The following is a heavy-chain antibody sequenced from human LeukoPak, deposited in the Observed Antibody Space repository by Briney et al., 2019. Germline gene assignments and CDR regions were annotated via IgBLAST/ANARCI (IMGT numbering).Heavy chain of an antibody. CDR1: GYTCTSNG. V-gene: IGHV1-18*01. Sequence: ASVKLSCNASGYTCTSNGISWGRRVPGQPLKGMGWISAYNGNTNYAQKLQGRVTMTTDTSKNTACMELRSLRSDDTAVYYCARRYRYYYYMDVWGKGTTVTISS. D-gene: IGHD3-16*02. CDR2: ISAYNGNT. CDR3: ARRYRYYYYMDV. J-gene: IGHJ6*03.